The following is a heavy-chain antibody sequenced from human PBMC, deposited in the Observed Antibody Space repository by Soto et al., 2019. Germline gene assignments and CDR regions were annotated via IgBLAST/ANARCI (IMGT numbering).Heavy chain of an antibody. Sequence: QVQLVQSGAEVKKPGASVTVSCKASGYTFNTYAITWVRQAPGQGLEWMGWISAYNGNTKYEQKLQGRVTMTTDTSTTTAYLELRGLRSDDTASYYYARDGYGMDVWGQGTTVTVSS. J-gene: IGHJ6*02. CDR2: ISAYNGNT. CDR1: GYTFNTYA. V-gene: IGHV1-18*01. CDR3: ARDGYGMDV.